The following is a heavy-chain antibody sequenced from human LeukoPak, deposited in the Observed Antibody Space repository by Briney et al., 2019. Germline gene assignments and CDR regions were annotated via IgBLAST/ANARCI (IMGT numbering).Heavy chain of an antibody. Sequence: GGSLRLSCAASGFTFSSYWMAWVRQTPGKGLEWVANIKHDASEKYYVDSVKGRFTISRDNAQNSFYLQMNSLRAEDTAVYYCARCGYSYGTGYYFDYWGQGTLVTVSS. J-gene: IGHJ4*02. D-gene: IGHD5-18*01. CDR3: ARCGYSYGTGYYFDY. CDR2: IKHDASEK. CDR1: GFTFSSYW. V-gene: IGHV3-7*03.